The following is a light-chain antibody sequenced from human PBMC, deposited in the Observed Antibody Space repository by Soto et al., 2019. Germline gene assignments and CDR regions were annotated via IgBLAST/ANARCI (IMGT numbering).Light chain of an antibody. CDR1: QSVSSY. Sequence: EIVLTQSPATLSLSPGERATLSCRASQSVSSYLAWYQQKPGQAPRLLIYDASNRATGIPARFSGSGSGTIFILTISSLEPEDFAVYYCQQRSNWPRTFGGGTKVDIK. CDR2: DAS. J-gene: IGKJ4*02. V-gene: IGKV3-11*01. CDR3: QQRSNWPRT.